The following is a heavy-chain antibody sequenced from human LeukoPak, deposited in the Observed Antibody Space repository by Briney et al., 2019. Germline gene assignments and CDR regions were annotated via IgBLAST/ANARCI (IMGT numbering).Heavy chain of an antibody. CDR2: ISSSSSYI. CDR3: ARDPKAYPGPQGPFDY. CDR1: GFTFDDYA. V-gene: IGHV3-21*01. J-gene: IGHJ4*02. Sequence: GGSLRLSCAASGFTFDDYAMHWVRQAPGKGLEWVSSISSSSSYIYYADSVKGRFTISRDNAKNSLYLQMNSLRAEDTAVYYCARDPKAYPGPQGPFDYWGQGTLVTVSS. D-gene: IGHD1-14*01.